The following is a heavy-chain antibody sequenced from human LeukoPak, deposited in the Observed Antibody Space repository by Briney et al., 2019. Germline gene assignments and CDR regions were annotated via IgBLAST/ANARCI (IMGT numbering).Heavy chain of an antibody. CDR3: ARPYCSSTSCSNWFDP. D-gene: IGHD2-2*01. Sequence: APVKVSCKASGYTFTGYYMHWVRQAPGQGLEWMGWINPNSGGTNYAQKFQGRVTMTRDTSISTAYMELSRLRSDDTAVYYCARPYCSSTSCSNWFDPWGQGTLVTVSS. V-gene: IGHV1-2*02. CDR1: GYTFTGYY. J-gene: IGHJ5*02. CDR2: INPNSGGT.